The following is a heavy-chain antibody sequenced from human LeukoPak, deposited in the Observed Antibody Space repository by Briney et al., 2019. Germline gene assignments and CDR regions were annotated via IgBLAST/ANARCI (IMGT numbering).Heavy chain of an antibody. CDR2: IYSGGST. J-gene: IGHJ6*03. CDR3: ASGSGSYRTPYYYMDV. V-gene: IGHV3-53*01. Sequence: GGSLRLSCAASGFTVSSNYMSWVRQAPGKGREWVSVIYSGGSTYSVKGRFTISRDNSKNTQYLQMNSLRAEDTAVYYCASGSGSYRTPYYYMDVWGTGTTVTVSS. CDR1: GFTVSSNY. D-gene: IGHD3-10*01.